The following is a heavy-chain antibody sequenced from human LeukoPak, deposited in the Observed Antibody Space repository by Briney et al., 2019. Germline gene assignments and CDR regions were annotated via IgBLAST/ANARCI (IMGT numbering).Heavy chain of an antibody. CDR2: ISGSGGSP. CDR3: ARSSGWPYYFDY. CDR1: GFTFSSYA. D-gene: IGHD6-19*01. J-gene: IGHJ4*02. Sequence: GGSLRLSCAASGFTFSSYAMSWVRQAPGKGLEWVSAISGSGGSPYYADSVKGRFTISRDNSKNTLYLQMNSLRAEDTAVYYCARSSGWPYYFDYWGQGTLVTVSS. V-gene: IGHV3-23*01.